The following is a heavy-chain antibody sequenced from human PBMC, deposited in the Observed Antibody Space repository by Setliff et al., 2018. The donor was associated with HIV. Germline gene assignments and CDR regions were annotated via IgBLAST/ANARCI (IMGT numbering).Heavy chain of an antibody. CDR1: YDTISTADYY. D-gene: IGHD6-13*01. CDR3: ARTYSSNWYIDY. Sequence: SETLSLTCTASYDTISTADYYWSWIRQPPGKGLEWIGFVSYTGTTRYSPSLKSRITISIDTSKNQFSLQLSSVTAADTAIYYCARTYSSNWYIDYWGQGTLVTVSS. CDR2: VSYTGTT. V-gene: IGHV4-30-4*01. J-gene: IGHJ4*02.